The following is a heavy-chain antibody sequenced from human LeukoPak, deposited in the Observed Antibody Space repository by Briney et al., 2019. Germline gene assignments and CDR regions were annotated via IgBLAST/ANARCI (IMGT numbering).Heavy chain of an antibody. D-gene: IGHD1-26*01. CDR1: GFPFSSYW. CDR3: ARGGGYYAIDY. J-gene: IGHJ4*02. Sequence: GGSLRLSCAASGFPFSSYWMHWVRQVPGKGLLWVSRINSDGSATIYADSVRGRFTISRDNSKNTLYLQMNNLRAEDTAVYYCARGGGYYAIDYWGQGTLVTVSS. CDR2: INSDGSAT. V-gene: IGHV3-74*01.